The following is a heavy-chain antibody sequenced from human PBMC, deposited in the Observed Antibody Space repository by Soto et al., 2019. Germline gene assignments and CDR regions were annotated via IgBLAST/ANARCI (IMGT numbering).Heavy chain of an antibody. V-gene: IGHV3-30-3*01. D-gene: IGHD3-22*01. CDR1: GFTFSSYA. Sequence: QVQLVESGGGVVQPGRSLRLSCAASGFTFSSYAMHWVRQAPGKGLEWVAVISYDGSNKYYADSVKGRFTISRDNSKNTLYLQMNSLRAEDTAVYYCARDSDPVVVITHFDYWGQGTLVTVSS. CDR3: ARDSDPVVVITHFDY. CDR2: ISYDGSNK. J-gene: IGHJ4*02.